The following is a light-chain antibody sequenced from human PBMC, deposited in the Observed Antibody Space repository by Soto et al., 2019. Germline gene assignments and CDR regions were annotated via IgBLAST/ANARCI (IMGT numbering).Light chain of an antibody. CDR1: QTVSSS. V-gene: IGKV3-11*01. Sequence: EIVLTQSPATLSLSPGERATLSCRAGQTVSSSLALYQQKPGQAPRLLIYEASNRATGIPARFSGSGSGADFTLTISSLEPEDFAVYYCQQRRNWPRLAFGGGTKVDI. CDR2: EAS. J-gene: IGKJ4*01. CDR3: QQRRNWPRLA.